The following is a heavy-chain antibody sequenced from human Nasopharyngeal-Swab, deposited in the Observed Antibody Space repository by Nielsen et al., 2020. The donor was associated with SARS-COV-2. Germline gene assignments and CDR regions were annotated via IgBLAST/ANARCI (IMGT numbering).Heavy chain of an antibody. D-gene: IGHD3-22*01. V-gene: IGHV3-30-3*01. J-gene: IGHJ4*02. CDR2: ISYDGSNK. Sequence: WIRQPPGKGLEWVAVISYDGSNKYYADSVKGRFTISRDNSKNTLYLQMNSLRAEDTAAYYCARGEVYYYDSSGYLNYFDYWGQGTLVTVSS. CDR3: ARGEVYYYDSSGYLNYFDY.